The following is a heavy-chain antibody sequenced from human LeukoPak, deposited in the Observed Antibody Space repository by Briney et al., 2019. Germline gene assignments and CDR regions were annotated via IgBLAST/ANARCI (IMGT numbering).Heavy chain of an antibody. V-gene: IGHV3-33*01. D-gene: IGHD1-26*01. Sequence: PGRSLRLSCAASGFTFSSYGVHWVRQAPGKGLEWVAVIWYDGSNKYYADSVKGRFTISRDNSKNTLYLQMNSLRAEDTAVYYCARDSGSYYADYWGQGTLVTVSS. CDR3: ARDSGSYYADY. CDR1: GFTFSSYG. CDR2: IWYDGSNK. J-gene: IGHJ4*02.